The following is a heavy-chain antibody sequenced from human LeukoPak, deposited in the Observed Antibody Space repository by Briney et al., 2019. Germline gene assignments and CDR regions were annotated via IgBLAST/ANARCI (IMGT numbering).Heavy chain of an antibody. Sequence: GGSLRLSCAASGFTFSTYAVHWVRQAPGKGLEWVAVISYDGSNKYYTDSVKGRFTISRDNSKNTLYLQMNSLRAEDTAVYYCANSRGSWYSDFDYWGQGTLVTVSS. CDR1: GFTFSTYA. CDR3: ANSRGSWYSDFDY. CDR2: ISYDGSNK. D-gene: IGHD6-13*01. V-gene: IGHV3-30-3*01. J-gene: IGHJ4*02.